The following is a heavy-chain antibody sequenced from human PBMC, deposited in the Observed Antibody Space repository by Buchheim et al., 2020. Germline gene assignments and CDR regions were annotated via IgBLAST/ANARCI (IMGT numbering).Heavy chain of an antibody. CDR3: AAAVGGLLHFDF. V-gene: IGHV5-51*03. CDR2: IYPGDSDT. Sequence: VQVVQSGPEMKKTGDSLKVSCKGSGYRFASRWIGWVRQMPGKGLEWMGIIYPGDSDTNYSPSFQGPVTISADKSINTAYLQWNSLKASDTAMYYCAAAVGGLLHFDFWGQGTL. D-gene: IGHD2-15*01. J-gene: IGHJ4*02. CDR1: GYRFASRW.